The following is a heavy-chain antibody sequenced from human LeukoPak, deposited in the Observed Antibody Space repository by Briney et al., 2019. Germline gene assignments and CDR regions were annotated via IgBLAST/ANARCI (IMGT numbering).Heavy chain of an antibody. J-gene: IGHJ4*02. Sequence: SETLSLTCSVSGGSLSSGDYYWSWIRQHPGKGLEWIGYIYYSGNTYYNPSLKSRVTISMNTSQSQFSLKLTSVTAADTAVYYCARSFCSSTSCFPVGGYYFDYWGQGTQVTVSS. CDR1: GGSLSSGDYY. D-gene: IGHD2-2*01. CDR2: IYYSGNT. CDR3: ARSFCSSTSCFPVGGYYFDY. V-gene: IGHV4-31*03.